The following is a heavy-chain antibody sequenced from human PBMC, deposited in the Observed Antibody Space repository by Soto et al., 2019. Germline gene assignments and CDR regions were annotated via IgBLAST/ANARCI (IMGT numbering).Heavy chain of an antibody. Sequence: GGSLRLSCAASGFTFSSYSMNWVRQAPGKGLEWVSYISSSSSTIYYADSVKGRFTISRDNAKNSLYLQMNSLRAEDTAVYYCARVIKGDGIAAAGPWYFDLWGRGTLVTVSS. CDR2: ISSSSSTI. V-gene: IGHV3-48*01. J-gene: IGHJ2*01. D-gene: IGHD6-13*01. CDR3: ARVIKGDGIAAAGPWYFDL. CDR1: GFTFSSYS.